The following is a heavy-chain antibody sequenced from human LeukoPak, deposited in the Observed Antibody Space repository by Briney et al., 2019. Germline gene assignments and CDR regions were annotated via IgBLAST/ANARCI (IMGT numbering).Heavy chain of an antibody. CDR3: ARVEYSSGWYTGNYYYYYYMDV. Sequence: ASVKVSCKASGYTFTSYAMNWVRQAPGQGLGWMGWNNTNTGNPTYAQGFTGRFVFSLDTSVSTAYLQISSLKAEDTAVYYCARVEYSSGWYTGNYYYYYYMDVWGKGTTVTVSS. CDR1: GYTFTSYA. D-gene: IGHD6-19*01. CDR2: NNTNTGNP. J-gene: IGHJ6*03. V-gene: IGHV7-4-1*02.